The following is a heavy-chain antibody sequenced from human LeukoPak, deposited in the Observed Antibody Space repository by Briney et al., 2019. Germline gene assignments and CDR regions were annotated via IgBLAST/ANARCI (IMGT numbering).Heavy chain of an antibody. Sequence: GGSLRLSCAASGFTFSSYSMNWVRQAPGKGLEWVSYISSSSSTIYYADSVKGRFTISRDNAKNSLYLQMNSLRAEDTAVYYCARDFPGDYYYMDVWGKGTTVTVSS. CDR1: GFTFSSYS. CDR2: ISSSSSTI. V-gene: IGHV3-48*01. CDR3: ARDFPGDYYYMDV. J-gene: IGHJ6*03.